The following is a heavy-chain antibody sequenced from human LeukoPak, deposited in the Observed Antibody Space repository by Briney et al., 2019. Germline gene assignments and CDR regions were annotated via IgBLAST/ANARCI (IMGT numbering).Heavy chain of an antibody. CDR2: IYHSGST. CDR1: GYSISSDSY. Sequence: SETLSLTCAVSGYSISSDSYWGWIRQPPGKGLEWIGSIYHSGSTYYNPSLKSRVTISVDTSKNQFSLKLGSVTAADTAVYYCAREVLLWFGESDPDNWFDPWGQGTLVTVSS. V-gene: IGHV4-38-2*02. CDR3: AREVLLWFGESDPDNWFDP. D-gene: IGHD3-10*01. J-gene: IGHJ5*02.